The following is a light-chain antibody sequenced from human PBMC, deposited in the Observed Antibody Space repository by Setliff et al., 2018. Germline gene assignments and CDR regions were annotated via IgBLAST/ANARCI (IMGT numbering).Light chain of an antibody. CDR3: CSYAGSYTYYV. CDR2: DVS. Sequence: QSALAQPRSVSGSPGQSVTISCTGTSSDVGDYNYVSWYQQHPGKAPKLMIYDVSKRPSGVPDRFSGSKSGNTASLTISGLRAEDEADYYCCSYAGSYTYYVFGTGTKGTVL. J-gene: IGLJ1*01. CDR1: SSDVGDYNY. V-gene: IGLV2-11*01.